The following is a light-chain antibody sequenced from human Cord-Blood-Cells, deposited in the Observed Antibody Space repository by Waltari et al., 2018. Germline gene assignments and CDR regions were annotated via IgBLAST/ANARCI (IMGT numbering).Light chain of an antibody. CDR1: QSVSSSY. J-gene: IGKJ3*01. V-gene: IGKV3-20*01. CDR2: GAS. Sequence: EIVLTQSPGTPSLSPGERATLSCRASQSVSSSYLAWYQQKPGQAPRLLIYGASSRATGIPDRFSCIGSGTDFTLTISRLEPEDFAVYYCQQYGSSPPFTFGPGTKVDIK. CDR3: QQYGSSPPFT.